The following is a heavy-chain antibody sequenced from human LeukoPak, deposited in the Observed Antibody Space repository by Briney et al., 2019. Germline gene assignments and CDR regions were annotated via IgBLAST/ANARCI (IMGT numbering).Heavy chain of an antibody. Sequence: PGESLMISCKGSGDSSTSYCIGWVRQMPGKDLVGMVIIYPGDSDTRYSPSFQGQVTISADKSISTAYLQWSSLKASDTAMYYCARQGVEMAATFDYWGQGTLVTVSS. CDR2: IYPGDSDT. CDR3: ARQGVEMAATFDY. CDR1: GDSSTSYC. J-gene: IGHJ4*02. D-gene: IGHD5-24*01. V-gene: IGHV5-51*01.